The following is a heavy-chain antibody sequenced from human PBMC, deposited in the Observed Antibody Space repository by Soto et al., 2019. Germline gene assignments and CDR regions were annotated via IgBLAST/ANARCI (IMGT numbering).Heavy chain of an antibody. D-gene: IGHD6-13*01. CDR1: GGSFSGYY. CDR3: ARGGNIAAAGLNHWFDP. CDR2: INHSGST. V-gene: IGHV4-34*01. J-gene: IGHJ5*02. Sequence: PSEALSLTCAVYGGSFSGYYWSWIRQPPGKGLEWIGEINHSGSTNYNPSLKSRVTISVDTSKNQFSLKLSSVTAADTAVYYCARGGNIAAAGLNHWFDPWGQGTPVTVSS.